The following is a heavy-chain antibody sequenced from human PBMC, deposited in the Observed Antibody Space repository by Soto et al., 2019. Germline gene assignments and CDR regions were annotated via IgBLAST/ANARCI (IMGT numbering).Heavy chain of an antibody. D-gene: IGHD2-8*01. Sequence: GGSLRLSCAASGFTFGSYPMTWVRQAPGRGLEWVSSISSGSDTIFYADSVKGRFTISRDNSRTTLYLQMNSLRAEDMAIYYCARILYSSQRDGVDVWGQGTTVTVSS. J-gene: IGHJ6*02. CDR2: ISSGSDTI. CDR1: GFTFGSYP. CDR3: ARILYSSQRDGVDV. V-gene: IGHV3-23*01.